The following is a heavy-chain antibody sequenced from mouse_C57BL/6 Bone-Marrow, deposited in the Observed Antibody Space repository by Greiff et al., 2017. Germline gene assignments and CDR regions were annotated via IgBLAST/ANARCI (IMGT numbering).Heavy chain of an antibody. Sequence: VQLQQPGAELVMPGASVKLSCKASGYTFTSYWMHWVKQRPGQGLEWIGEIDPSDSYTNYNQKFKGKSTLTVDKSSSTAYMQLSSLTSEVSAVYYCARERGYAMDYWGQGTSVTVSS. J-gene: IGHJ4*01. CDR2: IDPSDSYT. CDR1: GYTFTSYW. V-gene: IGHV1-69*01. CDR3: ARERGYAMDY.